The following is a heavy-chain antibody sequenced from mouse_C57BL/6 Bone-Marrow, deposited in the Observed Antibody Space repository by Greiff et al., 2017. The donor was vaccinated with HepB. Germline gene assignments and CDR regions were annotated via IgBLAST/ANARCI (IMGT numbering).Heavy chain of an antibody. V-gene: IGHV1-81*01. CDR3: ARREEL. Sequence: QVQLQQSGAELARPGASVKLSCKASGYTFTSYGISWVKQRTGQGLEWIGEIYPRSGNTYYNEKFKGKATLTADKSSSTAYMELRSLTSEDSAVYFCARREELWGQGTLVTVSA. J-gene: IGHJ3*01. CDR2: IYPRSGNT. CDR1: GYTFTSYG.